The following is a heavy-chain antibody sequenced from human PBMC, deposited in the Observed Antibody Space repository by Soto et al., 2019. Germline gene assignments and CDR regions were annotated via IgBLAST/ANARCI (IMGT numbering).Heavy chain of an antibody. D-gene: IGHD3-3*01. Sequence: PGGSLRLSCAASGFTFSSYAMSWVRQAPGKGLEWVSAISGSGGSTYYADSVKGRFTISRDNSKNTLYLQMNSLRAEDTAVYYCAKDSYYDFWSGYYTRYYYGMDVWGQGTTVTVSS. V-gene: IGHV3-23*01. CDR3: AKDSYYDFWSGYYTRYYYGMDV. CDR2: ISGSGGST. CDR1: GFTFSSYA. J-gene: IGHJ6*02.